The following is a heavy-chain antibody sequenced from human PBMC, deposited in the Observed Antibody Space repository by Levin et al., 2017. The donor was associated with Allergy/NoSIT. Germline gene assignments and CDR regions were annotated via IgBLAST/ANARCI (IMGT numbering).Heavy chain of an antibody. J-gene: IGHJ4*02. Sequence: SLRLSCAASGFTFSSYGMHWVRQAPGKGLEWVAVISYDGSNKYYADSVKGRFTISRDNSKNTLYLQMNSLRAEDTAVYYCAKDIGYCSGGSCYGFDYWGQGTLVTVSS. CDR3: AKDIGYCSGGSCYGFDY. V-gene: IGHV3-30*18. D-gene: IGHD2-15*01. CDR2: ISYDGSNK. CDR1: GFTFSSYG.